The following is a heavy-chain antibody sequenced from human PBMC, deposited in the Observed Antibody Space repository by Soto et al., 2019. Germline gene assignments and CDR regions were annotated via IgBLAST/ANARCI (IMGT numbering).Heavy chain of an antibody. V-gene: IGHV4-4*07. CDR1: GGTIGSHY. Sequence: SVTLALTCPVAGGTIGSHYGSWIRTTAGKGLEWIGRIYTSGSTNYNPSLKSRVTMSVDTSKNQFSLKLSSVTAADTAVYYCARDGVGGRPPYYYYGMDVWGQGTTVTVS. J-gene: IGHJ6*02. CDR2: IYTSGST. CDR3: ARDGVGGRPPYYYYGMDV. D-gene: IGHD2-8*01.